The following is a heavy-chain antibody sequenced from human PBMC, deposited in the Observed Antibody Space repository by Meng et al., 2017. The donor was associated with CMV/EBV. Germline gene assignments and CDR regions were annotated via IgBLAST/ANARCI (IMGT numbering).Heavy chain of an antibody. V-gene: IGHV3-9*01. CDR2: ISWYSGSI. CDR3: AKVEWGWGSLDY. Sequence: GGSLRLSCAASGFTFGDYAMHWVRPAPGKVLEWVSGISWYSGSIGYADSVKGRFTISRDNAKNALYLQMNSLRAEDTALYYCAKVEWGWGSLDYWGQGTLVTVSS. D-gene: IGHD3-16*01. CDR1: GFTFGDYA. J-gene: IGHJ4*02.